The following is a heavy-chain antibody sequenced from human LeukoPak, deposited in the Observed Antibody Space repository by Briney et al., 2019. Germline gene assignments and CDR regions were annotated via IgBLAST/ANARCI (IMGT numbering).Heavy chain of an antibody. CDR3: ARGPYYYGSGTFYYYYGMDV. J-gene: IGHJ6*04. Sequence: SETLSLTCAVYGGSFSGYYWSWIRQPPGEGLEWIGEINHSGITNYNPPLKNRVTISVDPSKNQFSLKLSSVPAADTAVYYCARGPYYYGSGTFYYYYGMDVWGKGTTVTVSS. CDR1: GGSFSGYY. D-gene: IGHD3-10*01. V-gene: IGHV4-34*01. CDR2: INHSGIT.